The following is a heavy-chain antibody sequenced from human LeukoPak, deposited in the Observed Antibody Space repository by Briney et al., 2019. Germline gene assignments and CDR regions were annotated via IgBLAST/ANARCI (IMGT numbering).Heavy chain of an antibody. D-gene: IGHD2-2*01. CDR3: AKGGGADCSSYSCYVVDYYYYYMDV. J-gene: IGHJ6*03. CDR1: GFTLSSYG. V-gene: IGHV3-23*01. Sequence: GGSLTLSCAASGFTLSSYGMSWVRQAPGKGLEWVSVISDSGGSTYYADSVKDRFTITRDNSKNTLYLQMNSQRAKDTAVYYCAKGGGADCSSYSCYVVDYYYYYMDVGGKGTTVTISS. CDR2: ISDSGGST.